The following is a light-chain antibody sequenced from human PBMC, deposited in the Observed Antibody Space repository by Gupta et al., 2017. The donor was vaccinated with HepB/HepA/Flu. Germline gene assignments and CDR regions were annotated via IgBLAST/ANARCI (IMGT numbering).Light chain of an antibody. CDR3: QQYDRSSSHT. Sequence: DIVMTQSPDSLAVSLGERATINCKSSQSVLYSSNNKNYLAWYQQKPGQPPKLLFYCAFSRESGVPDRFSGSGSGTDFTLTISSLQAEDVAVYYCQQYDRSSSHTFGGGTXLEIK. V-gene: IGKV4-1*01. CDR1: QSVLYSSNNKNY. J-gene: IGKJ4*01. CDR2: CAF.